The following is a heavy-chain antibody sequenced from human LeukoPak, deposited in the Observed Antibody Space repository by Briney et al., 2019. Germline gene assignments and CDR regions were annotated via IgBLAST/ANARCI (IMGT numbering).Heavy chain of an antibody. CDR3: ARGRPHSSVYDD. D-gene: IGHD2-21*01. CDR2: IFTDSSA. J-gene: IGHJ4*02. V-gene: IGHV3-53*01. Sequence: GGSLRLFCAASGFILSTTFLPWVRQAPGRGLEWVSVIFTDSSAFYANSVKGRFTISRNSSKNTLYLQMNSLRADDTAVYYCARGRPHSSVYDDWGQGTLVTVSS. CDR1: GFILSTTF.